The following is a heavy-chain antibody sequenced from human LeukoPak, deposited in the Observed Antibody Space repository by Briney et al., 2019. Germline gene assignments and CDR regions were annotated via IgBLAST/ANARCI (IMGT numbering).Heavy chain of an antibody. J-gene: IGHJ6*03. D-gene: IGHD7-27*01. CDR1: GGSISSYY. CDR3: ARDLGSGYMDV. CDR2: IYYSGST. V-gene: IGHV4-59*01. Sequence: SETLSLTCTVSGGSISSYYWSWIRQPPGKGLEWIGYIYYSGSTNYNPSLKSRVTISVDRSNNQFSLKLSSVTAADTALYYCARDLGSGYMDVWGKGTTVTVSS.